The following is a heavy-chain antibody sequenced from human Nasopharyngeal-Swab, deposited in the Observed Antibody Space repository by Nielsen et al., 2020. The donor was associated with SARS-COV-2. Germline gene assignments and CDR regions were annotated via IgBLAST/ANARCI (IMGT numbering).Heavy chain of an antibody. V-gene: IGHV1-8*01. CDR2: MNPNSGNT. J-gene: IGHJ6*02. Sequence: WVRHAPGQGLEWMGWMNPNSGNTGYAQKFQGRVTMTRNTSISTAYMELRSLRSEDTAVYYCARVPRLRYFDWLLYSYYYYGMDVWGQGTTVTVSS. D-gene: IGHD3-9*01. CDR3: ARVPRLRYFDWLLYSYYYYGMDV.